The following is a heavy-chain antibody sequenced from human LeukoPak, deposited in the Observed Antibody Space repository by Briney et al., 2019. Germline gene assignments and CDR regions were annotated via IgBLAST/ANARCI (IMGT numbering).Heavy chain of an antibody. CDR1: GFTFSSYG. D-gene: IGHD2-21*02. CDR2: IRYDGSNK. Sequence: PGGSLRLSCAASGFTFSSYGMHWVRQAPGKGLEWVAFIRYDGSNKYYADSVKGRFTISRDNSKNTLYLQMNSLRAEDTAVYYCAKDRGYCGGDCWGYYFDYWGQGTLVTVSS. V-gene: IGHV3-30*02. J-gene: IGHJ4*02. CDR3: AKDRGYCGGDCWGYYFDY.